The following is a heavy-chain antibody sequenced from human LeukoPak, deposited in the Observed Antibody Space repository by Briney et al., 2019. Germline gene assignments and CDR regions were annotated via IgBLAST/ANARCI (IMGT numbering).Heavy chain of an antibody. D-gene: IGHD4-17*01. CDR2: IFNDGST. CDR1: GFTVRSNY. J-gene: IGHJ4*02. V-gene: IGHV3-66*01. Sequence: GGSLRLSCAASGFTVRSNYMSWVRQAPGKGLEWVSLIFNDGSTYYADSVKARFTISRDNSMATLYLQMNSLRVEDTAVYYCARDPGGDNAYWGQGTLVTVSS. CDR3: ARDPGGDNAY.